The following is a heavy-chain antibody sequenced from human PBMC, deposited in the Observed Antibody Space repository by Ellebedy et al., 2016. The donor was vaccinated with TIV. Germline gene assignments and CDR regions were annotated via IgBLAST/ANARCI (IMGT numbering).Heavy chain of an antibody. D-gene: IGHD6-19*01. J-gene: IGHJ6*02. CDR3: ARHSSGWYSYYYGMDV. V-gene: IGHV4-59*08. CDR2: IYYSGST. CDR1: GGSISSYY. Sequence: MPSETLSLTCTVSGGSISSYYRSWIRQPPGKGLEWIGYIYYSGSTNYNPSLKSRVTISVDTSKNQFSLKLSSVTAADTAVYYCARHSSGWYSYYYGMDVWGQGTTVTVSS.